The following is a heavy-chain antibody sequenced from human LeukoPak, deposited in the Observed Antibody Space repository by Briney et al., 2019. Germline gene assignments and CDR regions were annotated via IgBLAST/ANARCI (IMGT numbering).Heavy chain of an antibody. Sequence: ASVKVSCKASGYTFTSYGISWVRQAPGQGLEWMGWISAYNGNTNYAQKFQGRVTMARDTSISTAYMELSRLRSDDTAVYYCARASDFWSGYEYNWFDPWGQGTLVTVSS. V-gene: IGHV1-18*01. D-gene: IGHD3-3*01. J-gene: IGHJ5*02. CDR1: GYTFTSYG. CDR2: ISAYNGNT. CDR3: ARASDFWSGYEYNWFDP.